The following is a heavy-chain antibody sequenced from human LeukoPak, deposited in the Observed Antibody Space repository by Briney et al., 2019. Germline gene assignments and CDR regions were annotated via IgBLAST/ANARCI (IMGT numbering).Heavy chain of an antibody. CDR1: GFTFSSYA. Sequence: GGSLRLSCAASGFTFSSYAMSWVRQAPGKGLEWVSAISGSGGSTYYADSVKGRFTISRDNSKHTLYLQMNSLRAEDTAVYYCAKDLGYYYGSGSWDYWGQGTLVTVSS. V-gene: IGHV3-23*01. CDR2: ISGSGGST. J-gene: IGHJ4*02. D-gene: IGHD3-10*01. CDR3: AKDLGYYYGSGSWDY.